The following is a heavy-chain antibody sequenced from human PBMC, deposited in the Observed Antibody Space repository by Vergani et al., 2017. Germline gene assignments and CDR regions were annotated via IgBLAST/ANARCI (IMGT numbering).Heavy chain of an antibody. CDR3: ARARWFGELLIGLDY. J-gene: IGHJ4*02. CDR2: IYYSEST. CDR1: GGSISSGGYY. Sequence: QVQLQESGPGLVKPSQTLSLTCTVSGGSISSGGYYWSWIRQHPGKGLEWLGYIYYSESTYYNPSLKSRVTISVDTSKNQFSLKLSSVTAADTAVYYCARARWFGELLIGLDYWGQGPLVTVSS. V-gene: IGHV4-31*03. D-gene: IGHD3-10*01.